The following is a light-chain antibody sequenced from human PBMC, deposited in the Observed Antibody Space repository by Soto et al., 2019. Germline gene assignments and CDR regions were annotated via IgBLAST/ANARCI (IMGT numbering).Light chain of an antibody. Sequence: EIVMTQSPATLSVSPGERATLSCRASQSVSSNLAWYQQKPGQAPRLLIYGASTRATGIPDRFSGSGSGTEFTLTIRSLQSEDFAVYYCQQYNNWPRGTFGQGTKVEIK. CDR3: QQYNNWPRGT. CDR2: GAS. CDR1: QSVSSN. J-gene: IGKJ1*01. V-gene: IGKV3-15*01.